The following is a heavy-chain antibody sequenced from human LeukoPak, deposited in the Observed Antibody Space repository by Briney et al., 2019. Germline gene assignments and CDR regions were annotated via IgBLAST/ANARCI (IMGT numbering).Heavy chain of an antibody. D-gene: IGHD3-10*01. CDR3: TRGSGSYSTGDPENYNWFDP. V-gene: IGHV4-39*01. J-gene: IGHJ5*02. Sequence: SETLSLTCTVSGGSISSSSYYWGWIRQPPGKGLEWIGSIYYSGSTYYNPSLKSRVTISVDTSKNQFSLKLCSVTAADTAVYYCTRGSGSYSTGDPENYNWFDPWGQGTLVTVSS. CDR1: GGSISSSSYY. CDR2: IYYSGST.